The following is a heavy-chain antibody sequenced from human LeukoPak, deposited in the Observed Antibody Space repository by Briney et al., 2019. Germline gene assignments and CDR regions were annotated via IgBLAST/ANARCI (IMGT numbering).Heavy chain of an antibody. D-gene: IGHD2-2*01. CDR3: ARVPPYCSSTSCYYFDY. CDR1: GFTFSRYA. J-gene: IGHJ4*02. CDR2: ISYDGSNK. Sequence: PGGSLRLTCAASGFTFSRYAMHWVRQAPGKGLEWVAVISYDGSNKYYADSVKGRFTISRDNSKNTLYLQMNSLRAEDTAVYYCARVPPYCSSTSCYYFDYWGQGTLVTVSS. V-gene: IGHV3-30*01.